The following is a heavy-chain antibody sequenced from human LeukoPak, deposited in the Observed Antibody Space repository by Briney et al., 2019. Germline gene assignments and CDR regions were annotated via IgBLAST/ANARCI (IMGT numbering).Heavy chain of an antibody. CDR3: ARGPFGDRGGYWASDFDV. CDR1: GFTFSSYS. CDR2: ISSSSSTI. J-gene: IGHJ3*01. Sequence: PGGSLRLSCAASGFTFSSYSMNWVRQAPGKGLEWVSYISSSSSTIYYADSVKGRFTISRDNAKNSLYLQMNSLRAEDTAVYYCARGPFGDRGGYWASDFDVWGQGTMVTVSS. D-gene: IGHD3-22*01. V-gene: IGHV3-48*04.